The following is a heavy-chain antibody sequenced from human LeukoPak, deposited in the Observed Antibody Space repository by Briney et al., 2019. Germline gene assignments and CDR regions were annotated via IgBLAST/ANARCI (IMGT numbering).Heavy chain of an antibody. CDR1: GFTFSSYS. V-gene: IGHV3-21*01. D-gene: IGHD3-16*01. CDR3: ARASGDWGIDAFAI. CDR2: ISSSSSYI. J-gene: IGHJ3*02. Sequence: GGSLRLSCAASGFTFSSYSMNWVRQAPGKGLDWVSSISSSSSYIYYADSVKGRVTISRDNANNSLYLQMNSLRSEDTAVYYCARASGDWGIDAFAIWGQGTMVTVSS.